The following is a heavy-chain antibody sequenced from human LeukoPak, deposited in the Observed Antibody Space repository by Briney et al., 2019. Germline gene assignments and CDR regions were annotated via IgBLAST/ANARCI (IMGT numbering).Heavy chain of an antibody. CDR1: GFTFSNYW. V-gene: IGHV3-74*01. D-gene: IGHD5-12*01. CDR3: ARGIVATIFYPWDYYYYMDV. Sequence: GGSLRLSCASSGFTFSNYWMHWVRQAPGKGLVWVSRFNSDGSSTSYADSVKGRFTISRDNAKNTLYLQMNSLRAEDTAVYYCARGIVATIFYPWDYYYYMDVWGKGTTVTISS. J-gene: IGHJ6*03. CDR2: FNSDGSST.